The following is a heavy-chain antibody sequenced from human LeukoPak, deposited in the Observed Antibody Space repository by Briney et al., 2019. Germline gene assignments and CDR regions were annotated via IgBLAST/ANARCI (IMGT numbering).Heavy chain of an antibody. CDR3: ARKTWIQLWLPFDY. CDR1: GFSLSTSGVG. J-gene: IGHJ4*02. V-gene: IGHV2-5*02. D-gene: IGHD5-18*01. Sequence: KESGPTLVKPTQTLTLTCTFSGFSLSTSGVGVGWIRQPPGKALEWLALIYWDDDKRYSPSLKSRLTITKDTSKNQVVLTMTNMDPVDTATYYCARKTWIQLWLPFDYWGQGTLVTVSS. CDR2: IYWDDDK.